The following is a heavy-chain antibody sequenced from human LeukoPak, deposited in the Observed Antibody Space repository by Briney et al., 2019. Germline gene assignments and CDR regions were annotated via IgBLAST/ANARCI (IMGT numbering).Heavy chain of an antibody. D-gene: IGHD3-22*01. CDR3: AKDPTYYYDSSGPG. Sequence: PGGSLRLSCAASGFTFSSYAMSWVRQAPGKGLEWVSAISGSGGSTYYAASVKGRFTISRDNSKNTLYLQMNSLRAEDTAVYYCAKDPTYYYDSSGPGWGQGTLVTVSS. CDR2: ISGSGGST. V-gene: IGHV3-23*01. J-gene: IGHJ4*02. CDR1: GFTFSSYA.